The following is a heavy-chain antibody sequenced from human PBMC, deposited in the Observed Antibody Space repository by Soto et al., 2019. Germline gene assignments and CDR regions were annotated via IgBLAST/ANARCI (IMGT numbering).Heavy chain of an antibody. D-gene: IGHD6-6*01. CDR3: ATSTRGSSSNEYFKH. CDR1: GFTFSDYY. V-gene: IGHV3-11*06. Sequence: GGSLRLSCAASGFTFSDYYMSWIRQAPGKGLEWVSYISSSSSYTNYADSVKGRFTISRDNAKNSLYLQMNSLRAEDTAVYYCATSTRGSSSNEYFKHWGQGTLVTVSS. CDR2: ISSSSSYT. J-gene: IGHJ1*01.